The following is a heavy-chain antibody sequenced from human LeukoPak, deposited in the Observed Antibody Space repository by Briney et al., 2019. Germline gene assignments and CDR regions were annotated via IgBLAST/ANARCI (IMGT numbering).Heavy chain of an antibody. V-gene: IGHV1-24*01. CDR1: GYTLTELP. CDR2: FDPEDGET. CDR3: ARGPPIRGYRYGYDTGYYYSYSMDV. J-gene: IGHJ6*03. D-gene: IGHD5-18*01. Sequence: ASVKVSCKVSGYTLTELPMHWVRQAPGKGLEWMGGFDPEDGETIYAQKFQGRVTMTRDTSISTAYMELSSLRSEDTAVYYCARGPPIRGYRYGYDTGYYYSYSMDVWGKGTTVTVSS.